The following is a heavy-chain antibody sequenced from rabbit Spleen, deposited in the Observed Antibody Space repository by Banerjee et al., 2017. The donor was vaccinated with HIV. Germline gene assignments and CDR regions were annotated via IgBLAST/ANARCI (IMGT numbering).Heavy chain of an antibody. V-gene: IGHV1S40*01. CDR1: GIDFSSYSD. CDR2: IDTGSGGDT. Sequence: QSLEESGGDLVKPGASLTLTCTASGIDFSSYSDMCWVRQAPGKGLEWIACIDTGSGGDTYYASWAKGRFTISKTSSTTVTLQMASLTAADTATYFCARETSSGWGVVSFYLNLWGPGTLVTVS. J-gene: IGHJ4*01. CDR3: ARETSSGWGVVSFYLNL. D-gene: IGHD4-1*01.